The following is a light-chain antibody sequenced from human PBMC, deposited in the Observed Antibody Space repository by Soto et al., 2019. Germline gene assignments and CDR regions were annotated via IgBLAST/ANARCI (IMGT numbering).Light chain of an antibody. CDR1: QSISSY. CDR2: AAS. Sequence: DIQMTQSPSSLSASVGDRVTITCRASQSISSYLNWYQQKLGKAPKLLIYAASSLQSGVPSRFSGGGSGTDFTLTISSLQPEDFATYYCQQSYSTPRTFGQGTKVEIK. J-gene: IGKJ1*01. CDR3: QQSYSTPRT. V-gene: IGKV1-39*01.